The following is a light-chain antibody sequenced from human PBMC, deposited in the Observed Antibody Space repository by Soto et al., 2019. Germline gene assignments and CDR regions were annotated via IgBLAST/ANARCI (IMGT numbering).Light chain of an antibody. J-gene: IGKJ4*01. CDR2: DAS. Sequence: EIVLTQSPATLSLSPGERAALSCRASQGVGRFLAWYQQKPGQAPRLLIYDASNRATGIPARFSGSGSETDFTLAIDNLEPEDFALYYCQQRGGWPLTFGGGTKVEIK. V-gene: IGKV3-11*01. CDR3: QQRGGWPLT. CDR1: QGVGRF.